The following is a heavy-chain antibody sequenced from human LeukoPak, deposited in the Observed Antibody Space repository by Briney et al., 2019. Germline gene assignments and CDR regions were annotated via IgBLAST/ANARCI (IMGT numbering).Heavy chain of an antibody. CDR3: ARETTVVTPGGDY. D-gene: IGHD4-23*01. CDR2: INPNSGGT. CDR1: GYTFTGHY. V-gene: IGHV1-2*02. J-gene: IGHJ4*02. Sequence: ASVKVSCKASGYTFTGHYMHWVRQAPGQGLEWMGWINPNSGGTHYALKFQGRVTMTRDTSISTAYMELSRLRSDDTAVYYCARETTVVTPGGDYWGQGTLVTVSS.